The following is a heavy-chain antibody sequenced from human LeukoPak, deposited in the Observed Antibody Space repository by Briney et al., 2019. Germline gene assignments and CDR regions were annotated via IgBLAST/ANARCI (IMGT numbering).Heavy chain of an antibody. D-gene: IGHD6-19*01. J-gene: IGHJ4*02. CDR2: IYTSGST. Sequence: SETLSLTCTVSGYSISSGYYWGWIRPPAGKGLEWIGRIYTSGSTNYNPSLKSRVTMSVDTSKNQFSLKLSSVTAADTAVYYCARARYSSGWYFDYWGQGTLVTVSS. V-gene: IGHV4-4*07. CDR3: ARARYSSGWYFDY. CDR1: GYSISSGYY.